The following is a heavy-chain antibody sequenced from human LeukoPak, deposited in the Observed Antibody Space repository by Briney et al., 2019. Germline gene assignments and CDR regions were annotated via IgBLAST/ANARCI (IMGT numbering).Heavy chain of an antibody. CDR1: GYTFTSYG. J-gene: IGHJ4*02. CDR2: ISAYNGNT. Sequence: ASVKVSCKASGYTFTSYGISWVRQAPGQGLEWMGWISAYNGNTNYAQKLQGRVTMTTDTSTSTAYMELRSLRSDDTAVYYCARVERYYYDSSGYYYAPPIFDYWGQGTLDTVSS. V-gene: IGHV1-18*01. D-gene: IGHD3-22*01. CDR3: ARVERYYYDSSGYYYAPPIFDY.